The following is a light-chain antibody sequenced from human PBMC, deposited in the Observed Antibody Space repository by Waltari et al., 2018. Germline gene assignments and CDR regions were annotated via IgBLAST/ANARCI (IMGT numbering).Light chain of an antibody. CDR2: DAS. Sequence: DIQLTQSQSSLSASVGDRVPIPCRASQDISKSLAWFQQKPGKAPKSLISDASTLQSGVPSKFTGSGSGTDFTFTISSLQPEDYGTYYCQQLKSYPLTFGGGTKVEIK. CDR1: QDISKS. CDR3: QQLKSYPLT. J-gene: IGKJ4*01. V-gene: IGKV1-16*02.